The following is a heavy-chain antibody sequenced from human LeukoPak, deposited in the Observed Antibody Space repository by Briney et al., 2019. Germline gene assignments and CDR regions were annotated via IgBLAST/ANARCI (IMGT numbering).Heavy chain of an antibody. CDR3: ARVYYDFNWFDP. CDR1: GGSISSYY. CDR2: IYYCGST. D-gene: IGHD3-3*01. J-gene: IGHJ5*02. V-gene: IGHV4-59*01. Sequence: SETLSLTCTVSGGSISSYYWSWIRQPPGKGLEWIGYIYYCGSTNYNPSLKSRVTISVDTSKNQFSLKLSSETAADTAVYYCARVYYDFNWFDPWGQGTLVTVSS.